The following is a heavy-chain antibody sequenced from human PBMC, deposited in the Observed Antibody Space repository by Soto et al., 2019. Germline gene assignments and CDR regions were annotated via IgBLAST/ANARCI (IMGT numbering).Heavy chain of an antibody. V-gene: IGHV4-31*03. D-gene: IGHD1-26*01. J-gene: IGHJ5*01. Sequence: TLSLTCTASGGSLREFGHFWTWIRQRPGRGLEWIGYSTYTGVTYYSPALQRRTSNSEDTSKNQFSLSLHSVTAADTAVYYCATVSGGPALNSFDSWGHGTLVTVSS. CDR1: GGSLREFGHF. CDR2: STYTGVT. CDR3: ATVSGGPALNSFDS.